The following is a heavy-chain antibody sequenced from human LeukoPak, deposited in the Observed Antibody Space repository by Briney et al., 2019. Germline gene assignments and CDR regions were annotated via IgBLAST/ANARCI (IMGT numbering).Heavy chain of an antibody. V-gene: IGHV4-31*03. CDR2: IYYSGST. D-gene: IGHD6-13*01. Sequence: SETLSLTCTVSGGSISSGGYYWSWIRQHPGKGLEWIGYIYYSGSTYYNPSLKSRVTISVDTSKNQFSLKLSSVTAADTAVYYCARCIAGYYLDYWGQGTLVTVSS. CDR1: GGSISSGGYY. CDR3: ARCIAGYYLDY. J-gene: IGHJ4*02.